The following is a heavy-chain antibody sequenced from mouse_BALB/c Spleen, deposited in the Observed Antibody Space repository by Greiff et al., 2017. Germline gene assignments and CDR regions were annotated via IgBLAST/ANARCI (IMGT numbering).Heavy chain of an antibody. Sequence: VQLVESGGGLVKPGGSLKLSCAASGFTFSDYYMYWVRQTPEKRLEWVATISDGGSYTYYPDSVKGRFTISRDNAKNNLYLQMSSLKSEDTAMYYCARDDEAMDYWGQGTSVTVSS. D-gene: IGHD2-3*01. CDR1: GFTFSDYY. V-gene: IGHV5-4*02. CDR2: ISDGGSYT. CDR3: ARDDEAMDY. J-gene: IGHJ4*01.